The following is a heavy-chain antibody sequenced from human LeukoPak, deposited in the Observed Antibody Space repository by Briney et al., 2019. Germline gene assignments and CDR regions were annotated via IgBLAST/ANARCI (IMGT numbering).Heavy chain of an antibody. J-gene: IGHJ3*02. CDR3: AMVEGVHIERVTGHDAFDI. D-gene: IGHD2-21*01. CDR2: IIPILGIA. V-gene: IGHV1-69*04. CDR1: GGTFSSYA. Sequence: SVKVSCKASGGTFSSYAISWVRQAPGQGLEWMGRIIPILGIANYAQKFQGRVTITADKSTSSAYMELSSLRSEDTAVYYCAMVEGVHIERVTGHDAFDIWGQGTMVTVSS.